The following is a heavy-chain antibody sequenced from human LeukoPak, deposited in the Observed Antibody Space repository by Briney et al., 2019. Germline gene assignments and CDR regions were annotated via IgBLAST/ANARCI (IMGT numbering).Heavy chain of an antibody. Sequence: SQTLSLTCAVSGGSISSGDYSWNWIRQPPGKGLEWIGYIFHSGGTYYNPSLKSRVTISVDTSKNQFSLRLNSVTAADTAVHYCARATVTYNSYDPWGQGTLVTVSS. V-gene: IGHV4-30-2*01. CDR2: IFHSGGT. D-gene: IGHD4-17*01. CDR1: GGSISSGDYS. CDR3: ARATVTYNSYDP. J-gene: IGHJ5*02.